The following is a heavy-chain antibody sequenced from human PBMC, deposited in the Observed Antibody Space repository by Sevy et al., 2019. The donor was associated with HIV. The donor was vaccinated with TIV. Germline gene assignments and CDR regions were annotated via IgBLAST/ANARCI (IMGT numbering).Heavy chain of an antibody. J-gene: IGHJ5*02. Sequence: GGSLRLSCAASGFTFSNFWMYWVRQGPGKGLVWVSRINTDGNSISYADSVKGRFTISRDNAKTTVFLQMNSLRSEDTAVYYCARGTRGLPSSWGQGTLVTVSS. D-gene: IGHD2-2*01. CDR2: INTDGNSI. V-gene: IGHV3-74*01. CDR1: GFTFSNFW. CDR3: ARGTRGLPSS.